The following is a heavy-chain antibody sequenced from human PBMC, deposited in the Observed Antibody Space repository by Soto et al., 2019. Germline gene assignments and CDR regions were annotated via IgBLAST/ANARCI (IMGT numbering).Heavy chain of an antibody. V-gene: IGHV1-69*13. CDR3: ARGWDHYDPTGLLTWFDP. J-gene: IGHJ5*02. Sequence: GASVKVSCKASGGTFSDHGINWVRQAPGQGLEWMGGLISIFGTPNYAQRFQGRVTISADESTSTAYMELSSLTSEDTAVYYCARGWDHYDPTGLLTWFDPWGQGTLVTVSS. CDR1: GGTFSDHG. D-gene: IGHD3-22*01. CDR2: LISIFGTP.